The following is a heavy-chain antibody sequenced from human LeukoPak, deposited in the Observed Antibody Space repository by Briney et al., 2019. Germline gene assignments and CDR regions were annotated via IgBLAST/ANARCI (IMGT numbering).Heavy chain of an antibody. J-gene: IGHJ4*02. V-gene: IGHV4-38-2*02. CDR1: GYSISSGYY. CDR2: IYHSGYT. Sequence: SETLSLTCTVSGYSISSGYYWGWIRQPPGKGLEWIGSIYHSGYTYYNPSLKSRVTISIDTSNNQFSLKLSSVTAADTAVYYCARDSYDFWSGYYPFDYWGQGTLVTVSS. CDR3: ARDSYDFWSGYYPFDY. D-gene: IGHD3-3*01.